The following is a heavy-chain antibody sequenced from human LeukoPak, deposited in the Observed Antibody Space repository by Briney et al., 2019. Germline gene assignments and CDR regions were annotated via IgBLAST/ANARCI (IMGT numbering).Heavy chain of an antibody. D-gene: IGHD5-18*01. J-gene: IGHJ4*02. Sequence: PGWSLRLSCAASGFSCSRYWMYWVRQAPGKGLVLVSRINADGSTTDYADSVQGRFTISRDNAKSTLYLQMNSLRAEDTAVYYCARTSHGYSPNNWGQGTLVTVSS. CDR2: INADGSTT. CDR3: ARTSHGYSPNN. V-gene: IGHV3-74*01. CDR1: GFSCSRYW.